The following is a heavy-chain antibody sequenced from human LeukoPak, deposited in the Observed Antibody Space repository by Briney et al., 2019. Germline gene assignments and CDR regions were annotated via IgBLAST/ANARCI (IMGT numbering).Heavy chain of an antibody. V-gene: IGHV3-74*01. J-gene: IGHJ6*02. Sequence: PGGSLSLSCAASGFPFSSYWMLWVRQSPGKGLVWVSLINSDGTTTTYADSVKGRFTISRDNAKTTVYLQMNSLRAEDTAVYYCARESYGLDVWGQGTTVTVSS. CDR1: GFPFSSYW. CDR3: ARESYGLDV. CDR2: INSDGTTT.